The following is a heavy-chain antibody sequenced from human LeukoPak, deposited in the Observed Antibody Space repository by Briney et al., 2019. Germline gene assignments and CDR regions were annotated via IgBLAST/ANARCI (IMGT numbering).Heavy chain of an antibody. J-gene: IGHJ4*02. D-gene: IGHD3-22*01. Sequence: PGGSLRLSCAASGFTFSSYAMSWVRQAPGKGLEWVAVIWYDGSNKYYADSVKGRFTISRDNSKNTLYLQMNSLRAEDTAVYYCARDAVTYYYDSSGYWPLYYFDYWGQGTLVTVSS. V-gene: IGHV3-33*08. CDR2: IWYDGSNK. CDR1: GFTFSSYA. CDR3: ARDAVTYYYDSSGYWPLYYFDY.